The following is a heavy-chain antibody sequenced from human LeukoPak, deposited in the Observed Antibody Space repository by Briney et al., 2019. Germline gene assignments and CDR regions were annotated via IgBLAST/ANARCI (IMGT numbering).Heavy chain of an antibody. D-gene: IGHD3-22*01. J-gene: IGHJ4*02. CDR3: ARLAQHRYYYDSSDFRYYFDH. Sequence: EASVKVSCKASGYTFIDYYINWVRQAPGQGLEWMGWISPNSGVTNYAQKLQGRVTMTTDTSTSTAYMELRSLRSDDTAVYYCARLAQHRYYYDSSDFRYYFDHWGQGTLVTVSS. CDR2: ISPNSGVT. CDR1: GYTFIDYY. V-gene: IGHV1-18*04.